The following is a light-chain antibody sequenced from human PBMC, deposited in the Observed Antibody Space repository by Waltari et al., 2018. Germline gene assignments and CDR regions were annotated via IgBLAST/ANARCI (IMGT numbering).Light chain of an antibody. CDR3: CSYAGSSTYVL. CDR1: SSDVGGSDL. V-gene: IGLV2-23*01. CDR2: EAT. J-gene: IGLJ3*02. Sequence: SALTQPASVSGSPGQSITISCTGTSSDVGGSDLVSWYQHHPGKAPKLIIYEATKRPSGVSDRFSASKSDNTASLTISGLQADDEANYYCCSYAGSSTYVLFGGGTRLTVL.